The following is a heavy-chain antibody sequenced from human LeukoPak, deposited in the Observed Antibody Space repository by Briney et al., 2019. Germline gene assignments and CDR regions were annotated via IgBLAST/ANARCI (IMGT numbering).Heavy chain of an antibody. V-gene: IGHV1-69*05. CDR1: GGTFSSYA. J-gene: IGHJ4*02. CDR3: ARGGHYRDGYNPFDY. Sequence: GASVKVSCKASGGTFSSYAISWVRQAPGQGLEWMGGIIPIFGTANYAQKFQGRVTITTDESMSTAYMELSSLRSEDTAVYYCARGGHYRDGYNPFDYWGQGTLVTVSS. CDR2: IIPIFGTA. D-gene: IGHD5-24*01.